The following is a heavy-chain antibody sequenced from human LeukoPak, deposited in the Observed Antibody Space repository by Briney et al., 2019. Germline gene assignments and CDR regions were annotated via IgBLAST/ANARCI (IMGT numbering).Heavy chain of an antibody. Sequence: GASVKVSCNSSGYSFTDYYMHWVRQAPGQGPEWMGWISPKNGNTKYVQKFQGRVTMTRDTSISTAYMELSRLRSDDTAVYYCARDAPNGSGYYGMDVWGQGTTVTVSS. CDR2: ISPKNGNT. J-gene: IGHJ6*02. CDR1: GYSFTDYY. CDR3: ARDAPNGSGYYGMDV. V-gene: IGHV1-2*02. D-gene: IGHD3-10*01.